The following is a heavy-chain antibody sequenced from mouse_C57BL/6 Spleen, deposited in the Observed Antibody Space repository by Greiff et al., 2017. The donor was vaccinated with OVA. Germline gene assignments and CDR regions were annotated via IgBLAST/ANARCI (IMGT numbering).Heavy chain of an antibody. Sequence: VQRVESGPELVKPGASVKISCKASGYAFSSSWMNWVKQRPGQGLEWIGRIYPGDGGTNYNGKFKGKATLTADKSSSTAYMQLSSLTSEDSAVYFCARDLTTVVADWYFDVWGTGTTVTVSS. CDR2: IYPGDGGT. CDR1: GYAFSSSW. J-gene: IGHJ1*03. V-gene: IGHV1-82*01. D-gene: IGHD1-1*01. CDR3: ARDLTTVVADWYFDV.